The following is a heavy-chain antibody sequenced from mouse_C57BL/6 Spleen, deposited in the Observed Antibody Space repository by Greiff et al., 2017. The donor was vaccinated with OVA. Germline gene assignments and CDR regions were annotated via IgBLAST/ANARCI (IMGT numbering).Heavy chain of an antibody. CDR2: ISSGSSTI. J-gene: IGHJ3*01. CDR1: GFTLSDYG. CDR3: AREGFAY. Sequence: EVKLMESGGGLVKPGGSLKLSCAASGFTLSDYGMHWVRQAPEKGLEWVAYISSGSSTIYYADTVKGRFTISRDNAKNTLFLQMTSLRSEDTAMYYCAREGFAYWGQGTLVTVSA. V-gene: IGHV5-17*01.